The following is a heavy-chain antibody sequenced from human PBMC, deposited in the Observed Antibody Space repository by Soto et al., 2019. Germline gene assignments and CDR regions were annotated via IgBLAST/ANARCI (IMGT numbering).Heavy chain of an antibody. CDR2: IYYSGST. CDR3: ARGSTGYSSSWYRY. CDR1: GGSISSYY. J-gene: IGHJ4*02. Sequence: SDTLSFTCTVSGGSISSYYWSWIRQPPGKGLEWIGYIYYSGSTNYNPSLKSRVTISVDTSKNQFSLKLSSVTAADTAVYYCARGSTGYSSSWYRYWGQGTLVTVSS. D-gene: IGHD6-13*01. V-gene: IGHV4-59*08.